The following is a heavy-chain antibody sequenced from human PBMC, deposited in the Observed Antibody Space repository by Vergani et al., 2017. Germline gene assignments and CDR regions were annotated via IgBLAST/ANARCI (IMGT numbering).Heavy chain of an antibody. CDR2: ISWDGGST. D-gene: IGHD2-2*02. J-gene: IGHJ4*02. CDR3: AKDRYRATNYFDY. CDR1: GFTFDDYA. Sequence: EVQLVESGGVMVQPGGSLRLSCAASGFTFDDYAMHWVRQAPGKGLKWVSLISWDGGSTYYADSVKGRFTISRDNSKNSLSLQMNSLRPEDTALYYCAKDRYRATNYFDYWGQGTLVTVSS. V-gene: IGHV3-43*01.